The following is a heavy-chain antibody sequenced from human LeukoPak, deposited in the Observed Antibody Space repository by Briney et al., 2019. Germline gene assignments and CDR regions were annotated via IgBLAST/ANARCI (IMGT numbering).Heavy chain of an antibody. CDR1: GFTFSSYW. J-gene: IGHJ3*01. V-gene: IGHV3-7*01. CDR3: ARAPLGRYCSGGSCYSSSGAVDF. D-gene: IGHD2-15*01. CDR2: IKRDGSEK. Sequence: GGSLRLSCAASGFTFSSYWMSWVRQAPGKGPEWVANIKRDGSEKYYVDSVRGRFTISRDDAKNSLYLQMNSLRAEDTAVYYCARAPLGRYCSGGSCYSSSGAVDFWGQGTMVTVSS.